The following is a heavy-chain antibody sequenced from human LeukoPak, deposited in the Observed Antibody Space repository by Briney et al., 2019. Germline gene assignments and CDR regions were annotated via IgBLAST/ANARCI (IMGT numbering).Heavy chain of an antibody. CDR2: INPNSGGT. V-gene: IGHV1-2*02. CDR1: GYTFTGYY. D-gene: IGHD3-10*01. CDR3: AREEGFGEFHFDY. J-gene: IGHJ4*02. Sequence: ASVEVSCKASGYTFTGYYMHWVRQAPGQGLEWMGWINPNSGGTNYAQKFQGRVTMTRDTSISTAYMELSRLRSDDTAVYYCAREEGFGEFHFDYWGQGTLVTVSP.